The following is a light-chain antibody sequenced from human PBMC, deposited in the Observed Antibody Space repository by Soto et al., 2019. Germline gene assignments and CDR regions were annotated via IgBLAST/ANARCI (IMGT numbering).Light chain of an antibody. Sequence: AIQMTQSPSSLSASVGDRVTITCRASQGIGTDLGWYQQKPGKAPHLLISAASSLQSGVPSRFSGSGSGTDFSLTISSLQPEDFATYYCLQDYSYPQTFGQGTNLEIK. J-gene: IGKJ2*01. V-gene: IGKV1-6*01. CDR1: QGIGTD. CDR2: AAS. CDR3: LQDYSYPQT.